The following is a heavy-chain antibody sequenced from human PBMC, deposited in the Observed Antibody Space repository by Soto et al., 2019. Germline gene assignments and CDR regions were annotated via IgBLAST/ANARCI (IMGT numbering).Heavy chain of an antibody. D-gene: IGHD3-16*01. CDR1: GFTFSSYA. Sequence: EVQLLESGGGLVQPGGSLRLSCAASGFTFSSYALGWVRQAPGRGLECVSAISGSGVSTFYADSVKGRFTISRDTYKNTLDLQMNTLTAEDTAVYYCAKDHRIWGRRVEYMDVWGQGNRVTVSS. J-gene: IGHJ6*02. V-gene: IGHV3-23*01. CDR3: AKDHRIWGRRVEYMDV. CDR2: ISGSGVST.